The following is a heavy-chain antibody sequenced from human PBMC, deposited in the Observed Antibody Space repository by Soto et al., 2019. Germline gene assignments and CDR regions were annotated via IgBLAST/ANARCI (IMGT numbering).Heavy chain of an antibody. CDR2: LYSGST. CDR1: GASISRGGFH. D-gene: IGHD3-10*01. V-gene: IGHV4-39*01. Sequence: QLQLQESGPGLVKPSETLSLTCAGSGASISRGGFHWGWIRQPPGQGLGWIGSLYSGSTYYNPSHKSRVTIADDLSKSQVHMSITSGRAANKDVYYCARRGSGHTFDDWGHGTLVNVS. CDR3: ARRGSGHTFDD. J-gene: IGHJ4*01.